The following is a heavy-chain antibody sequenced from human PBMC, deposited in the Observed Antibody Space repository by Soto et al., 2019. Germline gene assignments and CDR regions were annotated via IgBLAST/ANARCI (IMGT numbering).Heavy chain of an antibody. CDR3: ANGAVAGLFDY. Sequence: GGSLRLSCAASGFTFSSYGMHWVRQAPGKGLEWVAVISYDGSNKYYADSVKGRFTISRDNSKNTLYLQMNSLRAEDTAVYYCANGAVAGLFDYWGQGTLVTVSS. D-gene: IGHD6-19*01. V-gene: IGHV3-30*18. J-gene: IGHJ4*02. CDR2: ISYDGSNK. CDR1: GFTFSSYG.